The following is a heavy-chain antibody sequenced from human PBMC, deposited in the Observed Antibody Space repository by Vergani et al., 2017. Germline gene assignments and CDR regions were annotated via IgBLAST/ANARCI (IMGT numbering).Heavy chain of an antibody. CDR1: GFTFSSYS. J-gene: IGHJ4*02. V-gene: IGHV3-21*01. CDR2: ISSSSSYI. D-gene: IGHD6-13*01. CDR3: AREGIAATGDY. Sequence: EVQLVESGGGLVKPGGSLRLSCAASGFTFSSYSMNWVRQAPGKGLDWVSSISSSSSYIYYADSVKGRFTISRDNAKNSLYLQMNSLRAEDTAVYYCAREGIAATGDYWGQGTLVTVSS.